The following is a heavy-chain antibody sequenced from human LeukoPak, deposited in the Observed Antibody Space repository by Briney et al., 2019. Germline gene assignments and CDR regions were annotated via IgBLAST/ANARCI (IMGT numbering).Heavy chain of an antibody. V-gene: IGHV4-59*01. CDR2: IYYSGST. Sequence: SETLSLTCTVSGGSISSYYWSWIRQPPGKGLEWIGYIYYSGSTNYNPSLKSRVTISVDTSKNQFSLKLSSVTAADTAVYYCARVSRSIAARHAFDIWGQGTMVTVSS. CDR3: ARVSRSIAARHAFDI. D-gene: IGHD6-6*01. J-gene: IGHJ3*02. CDR1: GGSISSYY.